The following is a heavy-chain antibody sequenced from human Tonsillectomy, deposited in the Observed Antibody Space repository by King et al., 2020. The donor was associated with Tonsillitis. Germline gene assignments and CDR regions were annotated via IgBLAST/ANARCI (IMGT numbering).Heavy chain of an antibody. CDR1: GGSISSYY. CDR2: IYTSGST. D-gene: IGHD2-15*01. Sequence: VQLQESGPGLVKPSETLSLTCTVSGGSISSYYWSWIRQPAGKGLEWIGRIYTSGSTNYNPSLKSRVTMSVDTSKNQFSLKLSSVTAADTSVYYCTCDPTAGVAAPVTPYYNYYYGMDVWGQGTTVTVSS. CDR3: TCDPTAGVAAPVTPYYNYYYGMDV. J-gene: IGHJ6*02. V-gene: IGHV4-4*07.